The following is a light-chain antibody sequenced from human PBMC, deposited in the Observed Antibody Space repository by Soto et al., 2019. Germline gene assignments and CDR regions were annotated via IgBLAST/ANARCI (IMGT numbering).Light chain of an antibody. CDR1: QGISRF. CDR2: DAS. V-gene: IGKV3-11*01. Sequence: EIVLTQSPATLSLSPGDRATLSCRASQGISRFLARYQQKPGQVPRLLIYDASSRAVGVPSRFSGSGSGTDFTLTISGLEPEDFAMYYCHQRAHWPLSFGGGTKIEIK. CDR3: HQRAHWPLS. J-gene: IGKJ4*01.